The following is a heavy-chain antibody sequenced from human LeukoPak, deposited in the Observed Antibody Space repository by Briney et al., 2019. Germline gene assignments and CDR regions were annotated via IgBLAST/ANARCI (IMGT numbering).Heavy chain of an antibody. D-gene: IGHD3-10*01. CDR1: GGSFSSTNYF. J-gene: IGHJ4*02. Sequence: SETLSLTCTVSGGSFSSTNYFWGWIRQPPGKGLEWIGTIYFGGSGGTYNPSLKSRVTISVDTSKNQFSLKLSSVTAADTAVYYCARFSSYYYGSGTSDYWGQGTLVTVSS. CDR3: ARFSSYYYGSGTSDY. CDR2: IYFGGSGG. V-gene: IGHV4-39*07.